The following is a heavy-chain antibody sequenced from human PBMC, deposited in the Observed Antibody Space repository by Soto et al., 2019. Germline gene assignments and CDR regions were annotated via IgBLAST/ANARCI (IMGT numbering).Heavy chain of an antibody. CDR2: IYYSGST. Sequence: PSETLSLTCIVSGDSIFGSSHYWGWIRQPPGRGLEWIGSIYYSGSTHYNPSLKSRVTLSVDTSSNHFSLKLTSVTAADTTVYYCARNLTSATRSGGKEKSNHFDPWGQGTLVTVSS. D-gene: IGHD3-16*01. CDR3: ARNLTSATRSGGKEKSNHFDP. J-gene: IGHJ5*02. V-gene: IGHV4-39*02. CDR1: GDSIFGSSHY.